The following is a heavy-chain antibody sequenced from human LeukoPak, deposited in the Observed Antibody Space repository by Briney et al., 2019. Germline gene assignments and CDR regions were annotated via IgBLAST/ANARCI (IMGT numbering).Heavy chain of an antibody. Sequence: PGGSLRLSCAASGFTFSNFAMHWVRQAPGKGLEGVAVISFDGSNNYHADSVKGRFTISRDNSKNTLYLQMNSLRAEDTAVYYCARDLGSELLHGMDVWGQGTTVTVSS. CDR2: ISFDGSNN. D-gene: IGHD1-7*01. J-gene: IGHJ6*02. V-gene: IGHV3-30-3*01. CDR3: ARDLGSELLHGMDV. CDR1: GFTFSNFA.